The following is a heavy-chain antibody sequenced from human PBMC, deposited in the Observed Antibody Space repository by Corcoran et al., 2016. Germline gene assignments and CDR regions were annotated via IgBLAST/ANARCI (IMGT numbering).Heavy chain of an antibody. CDR1: GYSISSGYY. D-gene: IGHD6-6*01. CDR2: NYHSGST. V-gene: IGHV4-38-2*02. Sequence: QVQLQESGPGLVKPSETLSLTCTVSGYSISSGYYWGWIRQPPGKGLEWSGSNYHSGSTYYNPSLNSRVTITVDTSKNQFSLKLSSVTAADTAVYYCARVLSIAARPYYYYYGMDVWGQGTTVTVSS. CDR3: ARVLSIAARPYYYYYGMDV. J-gene: IGHJ6*02.